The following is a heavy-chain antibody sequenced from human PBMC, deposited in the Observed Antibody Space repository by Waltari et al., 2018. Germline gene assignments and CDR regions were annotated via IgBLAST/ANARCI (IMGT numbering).Heavy chain of an antibody. CDR1: GYPFTGYS. D-gene: IGHD3-9*01. V-gene: IGHV1-2*06. Sequence: QVQLVQSGAAVKKPGASVTVSCQASGYPFTGYSLHGVRQAPGQGLEWMGRINPNSGGTNYAQKFQGRVTMTRDTSISTAYMELSRLRSDDTAVYYCAREFEERTAFDYWGQGTLVTVSS. CDR2: INPNSGGT. J-gene: IGHJ4*02. CDR3: AREFEERTAFDY.